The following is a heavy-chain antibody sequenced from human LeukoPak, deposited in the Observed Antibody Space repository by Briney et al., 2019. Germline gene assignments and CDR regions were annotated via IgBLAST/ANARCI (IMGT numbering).Heavy chain of an antibody. CDR3: ARDHKAAAGRDFDY. V-gene: IGHV3-7*01. CDR2: IKHDGTEQ. Sequence: GGSLRLSCAASGFIFSSHWMSWVRQAPGKGLEWVANIKHDGTEQYFVDSVKGRFTISRDNAKNSLYLQMNSLRDEDTALYYCARDHKAAAGRDFDYWGQGTLVTVSS. CDR1: GFIFSSHW. D-gene: IGHD6-13*01. J-gene: IGHJ4*02.